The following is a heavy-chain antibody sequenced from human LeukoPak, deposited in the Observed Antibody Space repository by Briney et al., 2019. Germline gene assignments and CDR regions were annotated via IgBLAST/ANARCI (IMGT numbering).Heavy chain of an antibody. CDR1: GYTFTSYG. Sequence: GASVKVSCEASGYTFTSYGISWVRQAPGQGLEWMGWISAYNGNTNYAQKLQGRVTMTTDTSTSTAYMELRSLRSDDTAVYYCARWGYCSGGSCYYYYYYMDVWGKGTTVTVSS. CDR3: ARWGYCSGGSCYYYYYYMDV. CDR2: ISAYNGNT. V-gene: IGHV1-18*01. D-gene: IGHD2-15*01. J-gene: IGHJ6*03.